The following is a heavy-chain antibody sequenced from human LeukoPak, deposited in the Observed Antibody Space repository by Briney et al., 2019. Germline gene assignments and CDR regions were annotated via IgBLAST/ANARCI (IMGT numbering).Heavy chain of an antibody. D-gene: IGHD2-2*01. CDR1: GYPINTAYY. Sequence: PSETLSLACGVSGYPINTAYYWGWIRQPPGKELEWIGSLYHPDSTYYNPTLKSRVTMSVDTSRNQFSLRLSFVTAADTAVYYCARQYDSYFYYYLDLWGTGTTVTVSS. J-gene: IGHJ6*03. CDR2: LYHPDST. V-gene: IGHV4-38-2*01. CDR3: ARQYDSYFYYYLDL.